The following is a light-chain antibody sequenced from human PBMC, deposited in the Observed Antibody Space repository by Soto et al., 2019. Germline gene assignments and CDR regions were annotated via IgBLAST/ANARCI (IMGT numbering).Light chain of an antibody. CDR2: KDN. CDR3: QSTDSSGYYLV. Sequence: SYELTQPPSVSVSPGQTARITCFGDALPKQYAYWYQQKSGQAPVLVTYKDNERPSGIPERFSGSSSGTTVTLTISEVQAEDEADYYCQSTDSSGYYLVFGGGTKVTVL. J-gene: IGLJ2*01. CDR1: ALPKQY. V-gene: IGLV3-25*03.